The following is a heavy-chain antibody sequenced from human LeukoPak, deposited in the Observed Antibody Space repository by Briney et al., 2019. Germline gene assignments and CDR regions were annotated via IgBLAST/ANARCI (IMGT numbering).Heavy chain of an antibody. J-gene: IGHJ4*02. Sequence: ASVKVSCKSSGYTFTSYDINWVRQATGQGLEWMGWMNPNSGNTGYAQKFQGKVTMTRNTSISTAYMELSSLRSEDTAVYYCATGEWDSSGYYSGYWGQGTLVTVSS. CDR2: MNPNSGNT. D-gene: IGHD3-22*01. V-gene: IGHV1-8*01. CDR3: ATGEWDSSGYYSGY. CDR1: GYTFTSYD.